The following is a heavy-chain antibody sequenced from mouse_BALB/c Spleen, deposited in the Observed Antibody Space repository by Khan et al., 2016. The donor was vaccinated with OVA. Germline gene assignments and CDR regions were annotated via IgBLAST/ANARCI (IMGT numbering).Heavy chain of an antibody. D-gene: IGHD1-1*01. J-gene: IGHJ3*01. CDR2: MWAGGST. Sequence: QVQLKESGPGLVAPSQSLSITCTVSGFSLTNYGVHWVRQSPGKGLEWLGVMWAGGSTNYYSALMSRLNITKDNSKSQIFLKVNSLQTDDTAMYYCARPYYGSAWFAYWGQGTLVTVSA. CDR1: GFSLTNYG. V-gene: IGHV2-9*02. CDR3: ARPYYGSAWFAY.